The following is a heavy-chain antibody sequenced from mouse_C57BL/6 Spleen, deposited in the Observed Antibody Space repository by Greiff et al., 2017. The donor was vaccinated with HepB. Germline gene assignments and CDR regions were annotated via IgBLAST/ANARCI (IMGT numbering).Heavy chain of an antibody. V-gene: IGHV5-17*01. J-gene: IGHJ3*01. CDR3: ARAYDYVFAY. Sequence: VQLQQSGGGLVKPGGSLKLSCAASGFTFSDYGMHWVRQAPEKGLEWVAYISSGSSTIYYADTVKGRFTISRDNAKNTLFLQMTSLRSEDTAMYYCARAYDYVFAYWGQGTLVTVSA. CDR2: ISSGSSTI. CDR1: GFTFSDYG. D-gene: IGHD2-4*01.